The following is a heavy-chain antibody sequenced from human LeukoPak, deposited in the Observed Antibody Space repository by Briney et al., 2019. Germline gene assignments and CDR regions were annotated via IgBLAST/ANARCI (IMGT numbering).Heavy chain of an antibody. Sequence: GGSLRLSCAASGFTFSSYTMHWVRQIPGERPEWVSSISGDTTYIYYADSLKGRFTISRDNTNTSLFLQMNSLRAEDTATYFCARRGTDASFSFFDVWGRGTMVTVSS. D-gene: IGHD1-1*01. CDR2: ISGDTTYI. J-gene: IGHJ3*01. CDR3: ARRGTDASFSFFDV. CDR1: GFTFSSYT. V-gene: IGHV3-21*01.